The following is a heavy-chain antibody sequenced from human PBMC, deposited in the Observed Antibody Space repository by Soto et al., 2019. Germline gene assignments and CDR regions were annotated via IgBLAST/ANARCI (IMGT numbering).Heavy chain of an antibody. CDR1: GFTFSSYS. J-gene: IGHJ3*02. CDR3: AREGAVAVAGSKNAFDI. Sequence: GGSLRLSCAASGFTFSSYSMNWVRQAPGKGLEWVSYISSSSSTIYYADSVKGRFTISRDNAKNSLYLQMNSLRAEDTAVYYCAREGAVAVAGSKNAFDIWGQGTMVTVSS. CDR2: ISSSSSTI. V-gene: IGHV3-48*01. D-gene: IGHD6-19*01.